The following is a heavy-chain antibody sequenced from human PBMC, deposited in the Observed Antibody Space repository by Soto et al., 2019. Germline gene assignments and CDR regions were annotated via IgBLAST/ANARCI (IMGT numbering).Heavy chain of an antibody. CDR1: GFTFSSFA. CDR3: ARGSPLDH. CDR2: ISSSSTI. J-gene: IGHJ4*02. Sequence: PGGSLRLSCAASGFTFSSFAMSWVRQAPGKGLEWVSYISSSSTIYYADSVKGRFTISRDNAENSLHLQVNSLRAEDTAVYYCARGSPLDHWGQGTPVTVSS. V-gene: IGHV3-48*01.